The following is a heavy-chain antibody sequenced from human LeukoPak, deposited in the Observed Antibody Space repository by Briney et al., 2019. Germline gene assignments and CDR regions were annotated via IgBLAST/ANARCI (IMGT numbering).Heavy chain of an antibody. J-gene: IGHJ6*03. CDR3: ARGVDTAVVPYFYYFMDV. CDR2: INPNSGGT. Sequence: ASVKVSCKASGYTSTGYYIHWVRQAPGQGLEWMGWINPNSGGTNYAQKFQGRVTMTRDTSISTAYMELSRLSSDDTAVYYCARGVDTAVVPYFYYFMDVWGKGTTVTVSS. D-gene: IGHD5-18*01. V-gene: IGHV1-2*02. CDR1: GYTSTGYY.